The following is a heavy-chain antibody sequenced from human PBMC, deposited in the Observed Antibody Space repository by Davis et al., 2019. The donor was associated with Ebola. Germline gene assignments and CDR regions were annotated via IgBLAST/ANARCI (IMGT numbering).Heavy chain of an antibody. J-gene: IGHJ6*03. CDR3: ARRGHGSFFGYYYYMDV. CDR1: GFTFDIYW. CDR2: IKQDGSEK. D-gene: IGHD1-26*01. V-gene: IGHV3-7*03. Sequence: GESLKISCAASGFTFDIYWMSWVRQAPGKGLEWVANIKQDGSEKHYVDSVKGRFTISRDNAKNSLYLQMNSLRAEDTAVYYGARRGHGSFFGYYYYMDVWGKGTTVTVSS.